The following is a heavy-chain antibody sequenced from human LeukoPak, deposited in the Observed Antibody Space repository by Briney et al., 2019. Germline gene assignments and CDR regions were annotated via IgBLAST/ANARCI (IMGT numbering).Heavy chain of an antibody. D-gene: IGHD3-22*01. J-gene: IGHJ5*02. V-gene: IGHV4-39*07. CDR1: GGSISSSSYY. CDR2: IYYSGST. CDR3: ARVGYYDSSGYYQYNWFDP. Sequence: SETLSLTCTVSGGSISSSSYYWGWIRQPPGKGLEWIGSIYYSGSTYYNPSLKSRVTISVDTSKNQFSLKLSSVIAADTAVYYCARVGYYDSSGYYQYNWFDPWGQGTLVTVSS.